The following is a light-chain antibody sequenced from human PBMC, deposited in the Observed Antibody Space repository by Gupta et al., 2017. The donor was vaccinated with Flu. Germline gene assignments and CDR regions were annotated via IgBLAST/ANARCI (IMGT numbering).Light chain of an antibody. V-gene: IGKV3-15*01. CDR1: QSVSSN. CDR2: VAS. Sequence: EIVMTQSPATLSVSPGERATLPCRASQSVSSNLAWDQQKPGQAPRLLIYVASARATDIPARFSCSGSGTEFALTLSSRQSQDVAFYHCQQQHDSTYGTFGQGTKVEIK. J-gene: IGKJ1*01. CDR3: QQQHDSTYGT.